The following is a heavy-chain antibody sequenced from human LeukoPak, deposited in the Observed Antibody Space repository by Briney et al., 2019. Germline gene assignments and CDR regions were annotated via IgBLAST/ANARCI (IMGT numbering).Heavy chain of an antibody. D-gene: IGHD3-22*01. CDR1: GFTFSSYS. V-gene: IGHV3-48*01. CDR3: ARSYDSSGYYFRMVEY. J-gene: IGHJ4*02. CDR2: ISSSSSTI. Sequence: GGSLRLSCAASGFTFSSYSMNWVRQAPGKGLEWVSYISSSSSTIYYADSVKGRFTISRDNAKNSLYLQMNSLRAEDTAVYYCARSYDSSGYYFRMVEYWGQGTLVTVSS.